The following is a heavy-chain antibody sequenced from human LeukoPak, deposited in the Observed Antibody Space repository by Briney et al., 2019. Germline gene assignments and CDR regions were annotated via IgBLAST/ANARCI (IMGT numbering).Heavy chain of an antibody. D-gene: IGHD3-16*02. CDR3: ASVTFGGVIAPFDY. V-gene: IGHV4-39*01. CDR1: GGSISSSSYY. CDR2: IYYSGST. Sequence: KPSETLSLTCTVSGGSISSSSYYWGWIRQPPGKGLEWIGSIYYSGSTYYNPSLKSRVTISVDTSKNQFSLKLSSVTAADTAVYYWASVTFGGVIAPFDYWGQGTLVTVSS. J-gene: IGHJ4*02.